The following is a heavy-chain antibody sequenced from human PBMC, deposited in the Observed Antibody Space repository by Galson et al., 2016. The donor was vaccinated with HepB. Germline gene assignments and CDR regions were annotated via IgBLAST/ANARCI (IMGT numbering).Heavy chain of an antibody. CDR3: AKASGYNNAWFTY. D-gene: IGHD1-14*01. V-gene: IGHV3-23*01. CDR2: TSNLVGST. J-gene: IGHJ4*02. CDR1: GFIFSSSV. Sequence: SLRLSCAASGFIFSSSVMSWVRQAPGKGLEWVSVTSNLVGSTYYADSVKGRFTISRDNSKNTVYLQMNNLRAEDTAVYYCAKASGYNNAWFTYWGQGTLVTVSS.